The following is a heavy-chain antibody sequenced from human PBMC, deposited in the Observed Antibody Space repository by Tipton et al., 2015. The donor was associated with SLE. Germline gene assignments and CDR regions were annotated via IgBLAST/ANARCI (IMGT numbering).Heavy chain of an antibody. CDR1: GGSVSGHY. Sequence: TLSLTCSVSGGSVSGHYWSWIRQPPGKGLEWIGSLYNSGSTYYNPSLKSRVTISVDPSKRQFSLNLSSVTAADTAIYYCAKAPDYWGQGTLVTVSS. J-gene: IGHJ4*02. V-gene: IGHV4-39*07. CDR3: AKAPDY. CDR2: LYNSGST.